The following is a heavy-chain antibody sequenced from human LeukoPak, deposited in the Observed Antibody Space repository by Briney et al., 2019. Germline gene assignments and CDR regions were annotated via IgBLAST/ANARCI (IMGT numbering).Heavy chain of an antibody. J-gene: IGHJ5*02. CDR1: GYTFTGYF. CDR2: INPNSGAT. Sequence: ASVKVSCKASGYTFTGYFMHWMRQAPGQGLEWMAWINPNSGATNYAPKFQGRVTMTRDTSISTAYMELSRLRSDDTAVYYCARDTAMVTYWFDPWGQGTLVTVSS. D-gene: IGHD5-18*01. CDR3: ARDTAMVTYWFDP. V-gene: IGHV1-2*02.